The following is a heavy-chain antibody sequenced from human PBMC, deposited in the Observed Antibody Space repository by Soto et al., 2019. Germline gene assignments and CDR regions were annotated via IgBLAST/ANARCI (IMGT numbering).Heavy chain of an antibody. Sequence: ESLYLTCSVSVGSSSSSHYYWGWILQPPGKGLEWLGTIYYSGTTSYNPSLKSRVIISVDTSNNQLFLKLRSVTAADTAVYYCARHRQYYDTSGYQQRYFDYWGQGTQVTVSS. V-gene: IGHV4-39*01. CDR3: ARHRQYYDTSGYQQRYFDY. CDR2: IYYSGTT. J-gene: IGHJ4*02. D-gene: IGHD3-22*01. CDR1: VGSSSSSHYY.